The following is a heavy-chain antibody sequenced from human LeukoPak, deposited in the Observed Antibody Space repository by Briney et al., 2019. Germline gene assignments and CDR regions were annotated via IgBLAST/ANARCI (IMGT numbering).Heavy chain of an antibody. CDR2: IKQDGSEK. CDR3: ARGLAVAGSFDY. J-gene: IGHJ4*02. Sequence: GGSLRLSCAASVFTFSSYWMSWVRQAPGKGLEWVANIKQDGSEKYYVDSVKGRFTISRDNAKNSLYLQMNSLRAEDTAVYYCARGLAVAGSFDYWGQGTLVTVSS. V-gene: IGHV3-7*01. D-gene: IGHD6-19*01. CDR1: VFTFSSYW.